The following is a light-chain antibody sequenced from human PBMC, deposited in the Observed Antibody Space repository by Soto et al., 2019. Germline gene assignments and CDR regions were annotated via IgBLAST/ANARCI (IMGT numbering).Light chain of an antibody. CDR1: SSNIGTNY. J-gene: IGLJ2*01. Sequence: QAVVTQPPSASGTPGQRVTISCSGSSSNIGTNYISWYQQSPGTAPKLLIYRNNQRPSGVPDRFSGSKSGTSASLAISGLRSEDEADYHCAAWDASLNGPVFGGGTKVTVL. CDR3: AAWDASLNGPV. V-gene: IGLV1-47*01. CDR2: RNN.